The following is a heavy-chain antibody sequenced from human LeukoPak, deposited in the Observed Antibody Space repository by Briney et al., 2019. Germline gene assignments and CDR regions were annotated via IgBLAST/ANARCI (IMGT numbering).Heavy chain of an antibody. D-gene: IGHD6-13*01. V-gene: IGHV3-48*04. Sequence: GGSLRLSCAASGFTFSSYSMNWVRQAPGKGLEWVSYISSSSSTIYYADSVKGRFTISRDNAKNSLYLQMNSLRAEDTAVYYCARDRPHRIAAAGTAHDYWGQGTLVTVSS. CDR2: ISSSSSTI. CDR3: ARDRPHRIAAAGTAHDY. J-gene: IGHJ4*02. CDR1: GFTFSSYS.